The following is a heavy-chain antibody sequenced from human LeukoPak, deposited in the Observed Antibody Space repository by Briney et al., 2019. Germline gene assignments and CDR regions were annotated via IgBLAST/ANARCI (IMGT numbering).Heavy chain of an antibody. CDR3: VKEKLAYCGGDCFGEYIQD. J-gene: IGHJ1*01. D-gene: IGHD2-21*02. CDR2: ISGSGGRT. V-gene: IGHV3-23*01. Sequence: GGSLRLSCAAAGITFDSYAMSWVRQAPGKWLEWISVISGSGGRTSYADSVKGRFIISRNNSKNTLHLQMHSLRAEDTAVYYCVKEKLAYCGGDCFGEYIQDWGQGTLVTVSS. CDR1: GITFDSYA.